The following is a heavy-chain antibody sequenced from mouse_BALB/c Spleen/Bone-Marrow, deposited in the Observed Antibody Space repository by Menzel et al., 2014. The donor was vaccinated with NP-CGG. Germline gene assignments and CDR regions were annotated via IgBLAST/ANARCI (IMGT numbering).Heavy chain of an antibody. V-gene: IGHV1-55*01. D-gene: IGHD3-1*01. CDR1: GYNFTSHW. J-gene: IGHJ3*01. CDR3: ARFSQLGPLAY. Sequence: VQLQQSGAELVKPGTSVKLSCKASGYNFTSHWINWVKLRPGQGLEWIGDIYPGSGSTNYNEKFKSKATLTVDTSSSTAYMQLSSLASEDSALYYCARFSQLGPLAYWGQGTMVTVSA. CDR2: IYPGSGST.